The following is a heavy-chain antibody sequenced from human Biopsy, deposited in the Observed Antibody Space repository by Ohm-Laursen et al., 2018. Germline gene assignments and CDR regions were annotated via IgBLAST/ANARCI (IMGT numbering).Heavy chain of an antibody. CDR1: GVTLSGYS. CDR2: KKKNSSYI. V-gene: IGHV3-21*05. D-gene: IGHD2-2*01. CDR3: ATEVVPAGIGGHWLDP. J-gene: IGHJ5*02. Sequence: SLRLSCAASGVTLSGYSIKKKKKKKKKKKKKKKKKKKNSSYIYYADSVKGRFTVSKENGKNSLYLHMNSLRAEDTAVYYCATEVVPAGIGGHWLDPWGQGTLVTVSS.